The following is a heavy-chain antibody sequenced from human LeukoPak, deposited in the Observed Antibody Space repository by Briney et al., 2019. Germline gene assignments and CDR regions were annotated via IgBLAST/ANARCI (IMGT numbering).Heavy chain of an antibody. J-gene: IGHJ4*02. CDR2: ISYDGSNK. D-gene: IGHD6-13*01. CDR3: ARDSSSWYYFDY. CDR1: GFTFNSYA. V-gene: IGHV3-30-3*01. Sequence: GGSLRLSCAASGFTFNSYAMHWVRQAPGKGLEWVAVISYDGSNKYYADSVKGRFTISRDNSKNTLYLQMNSLRAEDTAVYYCARDSSSWYYFDYWGQGTLVTVSS.